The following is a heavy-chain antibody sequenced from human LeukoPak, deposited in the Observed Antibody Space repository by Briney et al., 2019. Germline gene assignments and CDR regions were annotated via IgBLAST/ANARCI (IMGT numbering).Heavy chain of an antibody. CDR1: GFKFSSFE. V-gene: IGHV3-48*03. CDR2: IGVSGARI. CDR3: ARDLGNYDGLNLDY. J-gene: IGHJ4*02. D-gene: IGHD3-16*01. Sequence: GGSLRLSCVGSGFKFSSFEMNWVRQAPGKGLEWVSYIGVSGARIYYTDSVKGRFTVSRDNAKNSLYLQMSSLRADDTAVYYCARDLGNYDGLNLDYWGQGTLVTVSS.